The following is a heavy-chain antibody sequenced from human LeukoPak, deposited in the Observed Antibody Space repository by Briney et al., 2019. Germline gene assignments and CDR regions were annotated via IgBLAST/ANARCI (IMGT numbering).Heavy chain of an antibody. D-gene: IGHD4/OR15-4a*01. V-gene: IGHV3-48*02. CDR1: GFTFSNYG. Sequence: PGGALRLSCAASGFTFSNYGMNWVREAPGKGGEWGSFISSSGSTIYYADSVKGRFPISRDNAKNSLYLQVNSLRDEDTALYYCARDSGTVGPHTGAIYDHWGQGTLVTVSS. CDR2: ISSSGSTI. CDR3: ARDSGTVGPHTGAIYDH. J-gene: IGHJ5*02.